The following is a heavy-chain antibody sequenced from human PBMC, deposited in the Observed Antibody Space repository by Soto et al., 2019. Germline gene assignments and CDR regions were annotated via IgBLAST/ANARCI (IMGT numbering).Heavy chain of an antibody. J-gene: IGHJ4*02. Sequence: QVQLQESGPGLVKPSETLSLTCTVSGGSISSYYWSWFRQPPGKGLEWIGYIYYSGSTNYYPSLTSRVTISVDTSKNQFSLKLSSGTAADTAVYYCARHHDSWGQGTLVTVSS. CDR1: GGSISSYY. CDR2: IYYSGST. CDR3: ARHHDS. V-gene: IGHV4-59*08.